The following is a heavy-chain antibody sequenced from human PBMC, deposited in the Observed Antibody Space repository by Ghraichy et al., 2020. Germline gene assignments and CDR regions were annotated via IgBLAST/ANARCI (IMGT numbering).Heavy chain of an antibody. Sequence: GGSLRLSCAASGFTFSSYAMSWVRQAPGKGLEWVSAISGSGGSTYYADSVKGRFTISRDNSKNTLYLQMNSLRAEDTAVYYCAKVQHYDYVWGSYRHPRGAFDIWGQGTMVTVSS. D-gene: IGHD3-16*02. CDR2: ISGSGGST. J-gene: IGHJ3*02. CDR3: AKVQHYDYVWGSYRHPRGAFDI. V-gene: IGHV3-23*01. CDR1: GFTFSSYA.